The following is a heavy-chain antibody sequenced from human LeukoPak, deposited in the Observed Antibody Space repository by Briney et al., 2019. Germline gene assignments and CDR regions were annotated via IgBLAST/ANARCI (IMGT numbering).Heavy chain of an antibody. CDR2: IYYSGST. D-gene: IGHD1-26*01. J-gene: IGHJ4*02. Sequence: SETLSLTCTVSGGSISSSNYYWGWIRQPPGKGLEWIGYIYYSGSTNYNPSLKSRVTISVDTSKNQFSLKLSSVTAADTAVYYCARVYSGSYPDYWGQGTLVTVSS. CDR1: GGSISSSNYY. CDR3: ARVYSGSYPDY. V-gene: IGHV4-61*05.